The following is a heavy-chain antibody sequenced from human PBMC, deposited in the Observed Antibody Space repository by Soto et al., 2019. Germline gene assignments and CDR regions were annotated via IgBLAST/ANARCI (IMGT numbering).Heavy chain of an antibody. CDR1: GFTLDKYA. V-gene: IGHV3-23*05. J-gene: IGHJ4*02. Sequence: GGSLRLSCTAFGFTLDKYAMGWVRQAPGKGLEWVAESFSSGGTQYADSVKGRFTISRDNSRNMVFLQMNGLRVEDTALYYCARDREPDGIWTFDSWGQGALVTVSS. CDR2: SFSSGGT. CDR3: ARDREPDGIWTFDS. D-gene: IGHD3-9*01.